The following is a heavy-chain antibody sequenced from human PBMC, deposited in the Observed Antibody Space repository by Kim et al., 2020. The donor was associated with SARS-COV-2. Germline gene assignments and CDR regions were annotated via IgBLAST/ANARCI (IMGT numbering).Heavy chain of an antibody. Sequence: SETLSLTCTVSGGSISSSSYYWGWIRQPPGKGLEWIGSIYYSGSTYYNPSLKSRVTISVDTSKNQFSLKLSSVTAADTAVYYCASFKDPVVPPDAFDIWGQGTMVTVSS. V-gene: IGHV4-39*01. D-gene: IGHD2-15*01. J-gene: IGHJ3*02. CDR1: GGSISSSSYY. CDR3: ASFKDPVVPPDAFDI. CDR2: IYYSGST.